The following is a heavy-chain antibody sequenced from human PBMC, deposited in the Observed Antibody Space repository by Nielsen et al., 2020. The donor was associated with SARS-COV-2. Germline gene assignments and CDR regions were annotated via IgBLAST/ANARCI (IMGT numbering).Heavy chain of an antibody. CDR2: INHSGST. V-gene: IGHV4-34*01. CDR3: ASLRQQPRYCSSTSCYRRGYYFDY. J-gene: IGHJ4*02. D-gene: IGHD2-2*02. Sequence: SETLSLTCAVYGGSFSGYYWSWIRQPPGKGLEWIGEINHSGSTNYNPSLKSRATISVDTSKNQFSLKLSSVTAADTAVYYCASLRQQPRYCSSTSCYRRGYYFDYWGQGTLVTVSS. CDR1: GGSFSGYY.